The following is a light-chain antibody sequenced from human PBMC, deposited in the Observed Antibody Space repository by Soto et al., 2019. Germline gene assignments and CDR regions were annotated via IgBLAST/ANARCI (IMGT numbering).Light chain of an antibody. J-gene: IGKJ2*01. Sequence: DIQMTQSPSSLSASLGDRVTITCQASQAISKYLHWYHQRPGKAPLLVIYDASILEAGATSRFSGGGSGTSFTLTISSLQPEDIGTYFCQQYNDLPYTFGQGTKLDI. V-gene: IGKV1-33*01. CDR3: QQYNDLPYT. CDR2: DAS. CDR1: QAISKY.